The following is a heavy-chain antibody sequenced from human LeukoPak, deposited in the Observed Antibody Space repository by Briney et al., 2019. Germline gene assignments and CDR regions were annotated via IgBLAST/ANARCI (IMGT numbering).Heavy chain of an antibody. V-gene: IGHV3-7*01. CDR1: GSTFSSYW. D-gene: IGHD1-26*01. CDR3: ARAPGLVGGTIGWFDP. Sequence: GGSLRLSCAASGSTFSSYWMSWVRQAPGKGLEWVANIKQDGSEKYYVDSVKGRFTISRDSAKNSLYLQMNSLRAEDTAVYYCARAPGLVGGTIGWFDPWGQGTLVTVSS. CDR2: IKQDGSEK. J-gene: IGHJ5*02.